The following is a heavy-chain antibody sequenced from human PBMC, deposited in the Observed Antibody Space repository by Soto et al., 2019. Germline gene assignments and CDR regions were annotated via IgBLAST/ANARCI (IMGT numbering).Heavy chain of an antibody. V-gene: IGHV3-64*01. J-gene: IGHJ6*02. D-gene: IGHD2-21*01. CDR3: ARRIPFGYGMGV. CDR1: GFTFSSYA. Sequence: EVQLVESGGGLVQPGGSLRLSCAASGFTFSSYAMHWVRQAPGKGLEYVSAITSNGGNTDYASSVKGRFTISRDNSKITLYLQMGSLRAEDMAVYYCARRIPFGYGMGVWGQGTTVTVSS. CDR2: ITSNGGNT.